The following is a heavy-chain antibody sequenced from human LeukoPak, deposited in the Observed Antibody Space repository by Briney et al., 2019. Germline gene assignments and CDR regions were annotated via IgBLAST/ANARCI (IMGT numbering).Heavy chain of an antibody. Sequence: GGSLRLSCAASGFAFGSYSMNWVRQAPGKGLEWVSYISSSSSTIYYADSVKGRFTISRDNAKNSLYLQMNSLRAEDTAVYYCATSPTTRLFDIWGQGTMVTVSS. J-gene: IGHJ3*02. CDR1: GFAFGSYS. CDR3: ATSPTTRLFDI. D-gene: IGHD1-26*01. CDR2: ISSSSSTI. V-gene: IGHV3-48*04.